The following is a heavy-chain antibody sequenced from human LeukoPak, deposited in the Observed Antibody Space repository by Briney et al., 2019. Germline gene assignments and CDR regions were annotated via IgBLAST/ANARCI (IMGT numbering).Heavy chain of an antibody. CDR1: SGSISSSNYY. Sequence: SETLSLTCTVSSGSISSSNYYWGWIRQPPGKGLEWIGSIYYSGSTYYNPSLKSRVTISVDTSKNQFSLMLSSVTAADTAMYYCARDRSTNGLGDFDYWGQGTLVTISS. J-gene: IGHJ4*02. CDR3: ARDRSTNGLGDFDY. D-gene: IGHD1-1*01. V-gene: IGHV4-39*07. CDR2: IYYSGST.